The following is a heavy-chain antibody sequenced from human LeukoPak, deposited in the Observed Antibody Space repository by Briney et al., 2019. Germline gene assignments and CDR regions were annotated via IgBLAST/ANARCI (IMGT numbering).Heavy chain of an antibody. CDR1: GFTSSSSA. V-gene: IGHV3-23*01. D-gene: IGHD1-26*01. J-gene: IGHJ4*02. CDR2: INSGGDDT. Sequence: PGGSLRLSCAASGFTSSSSAMTWVRQAPGKGLEWVSAINSGGDDTVHADSVKGRLTISRDNSKNTLYLQMNSLRAEDTAKYYCTKGGSYAPLDYWGQGTLVTVSS. CDR3: TKGGSYAPLDY.